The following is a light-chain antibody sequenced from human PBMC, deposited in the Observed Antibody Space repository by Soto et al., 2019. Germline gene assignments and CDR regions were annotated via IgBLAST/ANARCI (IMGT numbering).Light chain of an antibody. J-gene: IGLJ1*01. CDR3: SSYTDSSNYV. V-gene: IGLV2-14*01. Sequence: QSVLTQPASVSGSPGQSITISCTGTSSDLAIYNYVSWYQQQPGKAPKRMIYQVTNRPSGVSNRSSGSRSGNTASLTISGLQAEDGADDYCSSYTDSSNYVFGTGTKVTAL. CDR2: QVT. CDR1: SSDLAIYNY.